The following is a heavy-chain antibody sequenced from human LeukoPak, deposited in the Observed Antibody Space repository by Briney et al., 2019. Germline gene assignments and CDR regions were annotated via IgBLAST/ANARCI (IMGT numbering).Heavy chain of an antibody. CDR1: GYSFTSYW. D-gene: IGHD2-21*02. J-gene: IGHJ4*02. CDR3: ARLNIVVVTAIGYYFDY. V-gene: IGHV5-51*01. CDR2: IYPGDSDT. Sequence: GESLKISCKGSGYSFTSYWIGWVRQMPGNGLEWMGIIYPGDSDTRYSPSFQGQVTISADKSISTAYLQWSSLKASDTAMYYCARLNIVVVTAIGYYFDYWGQGTLVTVSS.